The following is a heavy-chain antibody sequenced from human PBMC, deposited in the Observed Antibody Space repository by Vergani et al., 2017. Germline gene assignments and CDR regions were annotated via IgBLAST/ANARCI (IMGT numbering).Heavy chain of an antibody. CDR2: ISSSSSYI. J-gene: IGHJ4*02. V-gene: IGHV3-21*01. D-gene: IGHD4-23*01. Sequence: EVQLLESGGRLVQPGGSLRLSCAASGFTFSSFSMNWVRQAPGKGLEWVSSISSSSSYIYYADSVKGRFTISRDNAKNSLYLQMNSLRAEDTAVYYCARDSPALGGNACLDYWGQGTLVTVSS. CDR1: GFTFSSFS. CDR3: ARDSPALGGNACLDY.